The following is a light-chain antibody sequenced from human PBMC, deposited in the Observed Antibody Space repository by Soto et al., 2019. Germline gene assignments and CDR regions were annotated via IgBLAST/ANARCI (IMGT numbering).Light chain of an antibody. Sequence: EIVLTQSPATLSVYHGERATLSCRASQSVSINLAWYQQKPGQAPRLLIYDTSTRATGIPARFSGSGSGTDFTLTISSLQSEDFAVYYCQQYNNWPPITFGQGTRLEIK. V-gene: IGKV3-15*01. CDR3: QQYNNWPPIT. CDR2: DTS. J-gene: IGKJ5*01. CDR1: QSVSIN.